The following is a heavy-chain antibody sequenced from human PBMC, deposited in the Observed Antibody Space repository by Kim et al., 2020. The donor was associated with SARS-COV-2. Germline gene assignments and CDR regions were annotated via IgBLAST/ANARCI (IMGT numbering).Heavy chain of an antibody. D-gene: IGHD3-10*01. CDR1: GGSISSYY. CDR2: IYYSGST. J-gene: IGHJ4*02. V-gene: IGHV4-59*08. CDR3: ARLLYGSGSYYIDY. Sequence: SETLSLTCTVSGGSISSYYWSWIRQPPGKGLEWIGYIYYSGSTNYNPSLKSRVTISVDTSKNQFSLKLSSVTAADTAVYYCARLLYGSGSYYIDYWGQGTLVTVSS.